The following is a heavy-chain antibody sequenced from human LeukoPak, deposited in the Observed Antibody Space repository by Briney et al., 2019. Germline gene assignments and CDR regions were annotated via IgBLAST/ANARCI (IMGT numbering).Heavy chain of an antibody. CDR2: ISVSGNT. J-gene: IGHJ6*03. D-gene: IGHD3-10*01. V-gene: IGHV3-23*01. CDR3: AKDGVWIGEKKANMDV. Sequence: ETLSLTCAVYGGSFSGYYWSWIRQPPGKGLEWVSAISVSGNTYHADSVKGRFTISRDNSRNTLYLQMNSLRAEDTAVYYCAKDGVWIGEKKANMDVWGKGTTVSISS. CDR1: GGSFSGYY.